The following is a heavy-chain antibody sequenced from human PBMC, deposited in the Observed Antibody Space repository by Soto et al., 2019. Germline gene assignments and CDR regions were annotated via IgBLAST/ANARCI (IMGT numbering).Heavy chain of an antibody. CDR2: ISWNSGSI. V-gene: IGHV3-9*01. CDR3: AKGGDYGEGDI. CDR1: GFTFDDYA. J-gene: IGHJ3*02. Sequence: SGGSLRLSCAASGFTFDDYAMHWVRQAPGKGLEWVSGISWNSGSIGYADSVKGRFTISRDNAKNSLYLQMNSLRAEDTALYYCAKGGDYGEGDIWGQGTMVTVSS. D-gene: IGHD4-17*01.